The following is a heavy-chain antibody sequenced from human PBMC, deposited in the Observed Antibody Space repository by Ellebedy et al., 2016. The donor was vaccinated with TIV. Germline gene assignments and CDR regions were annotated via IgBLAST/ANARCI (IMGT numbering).Heavy chain of an antibody. CDR2: IFQGGRT. Sequence: GGSLRLSCAASGFTFSAFSLSWVRQAPGKRLEWVSGIFQGGRTFYTDSVRGRFTISRDNSKNSVYLQMNSLRTEDTALYYCAKDIEVYGGNKGNWFDPWGQGTLVTVSS. J-gene: IGHJ5*02. V-gene: IGHV3-53*05. CDR3: AKDIEVYGGNKGNWFDP. CDR1: GFTFSAFS. D-gene: IGHD4-23*01.